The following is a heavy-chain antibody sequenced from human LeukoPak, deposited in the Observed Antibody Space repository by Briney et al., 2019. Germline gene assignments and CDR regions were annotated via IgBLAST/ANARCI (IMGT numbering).Heavy chain of an antibody. V-gene: IGHV4-39*07. CDR2: IYYSGST. CDR1: GGSISSSSYY. CDR3: ARSGSGSSHYYFDY. Sequence: PSETLSLTCTVSGGSISSSSYYWGWIRQPPGKGLEWIGSIYYSGSTYYNPSLKSRVTISVDTSKNQFSLKLSSVTAADTAVYYCARSGSGSSHYYFDYWGQGTLVTVSS. J-gene: IGHJ4*02. D-gene: IGHD3-22*01.